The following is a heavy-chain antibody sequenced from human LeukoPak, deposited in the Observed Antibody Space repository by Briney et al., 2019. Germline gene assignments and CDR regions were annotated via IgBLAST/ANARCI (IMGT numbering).Heavy chain of an antibody. CDR3: AREGVPAAKFDY. CDR2: INPSGGST. Sequence: AAVKVSCKASGYTFTSYGISWVRQAPGQGLEWMGIINPSGGSTSYAQKFQGRVTMTRDTSTSTVYMELSSLRSEDTAVYYCAREGVPAAKFDYWGQGTLVTVSS. V-gene: IGHV1-46*01. CDR1: GYTFTSYG. D-gene: IGHD2-2*01. J-gene: IGHJ4*02.